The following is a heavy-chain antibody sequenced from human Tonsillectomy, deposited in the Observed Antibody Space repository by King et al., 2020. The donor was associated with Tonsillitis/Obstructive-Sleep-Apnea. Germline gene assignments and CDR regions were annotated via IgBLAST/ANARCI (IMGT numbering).Heavy chain of an antibody. J-gene: IGHJ5*02. CDR2: IYYSGST. D-gene: IGHD2-8*01. CDR1: GGSISSGGYY. Sequence: QLQESGPGLVKPSQTLSLTCTVSGGSISSGGYYWSWIRQHPGKGLEWIGYIYYSGSTYYNPSLESRLTISFDTSKNQFSLKLSSVTAADTAVYYCARELPYCTNGVCSGHNWFDPWGQGTLVTVSS. V-gene: IGHV4-31*03. CDR3: ARELPYCTNGVCSGHNWFDP.